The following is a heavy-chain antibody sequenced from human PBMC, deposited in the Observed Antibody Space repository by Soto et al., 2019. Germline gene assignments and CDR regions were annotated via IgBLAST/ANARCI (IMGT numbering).Heavy chain of an antibody. J-gene: IGHJ3*02. CDR1: GYTFTSYY. D-gene: IGHD1-26*01. Sequence: GASVKVSCKASGYTFTSYYMHWVRQAPGQGLEWMGIINPSGGSTSYAQKFQGRVTMTRDTSTSTVYMELSSLRSEDTAVYYCTRSGSYYGGMGNAFDIWGQGTMVTVSS. CDR2: INPSGGST. V-gene: IGHV1-46*01. CDR3: TRSGSYYGGMGNAFDI.